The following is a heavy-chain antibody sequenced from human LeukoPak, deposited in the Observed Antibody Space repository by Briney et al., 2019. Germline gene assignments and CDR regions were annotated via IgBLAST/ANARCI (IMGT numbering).Heavy chain of an antibody. J-gene: IGHJ6*02. D-gene: IGHD2-2*01. CDR1: GYTFTSYY. CDR2: INPSGGST. Sequence: GASVKVSCKASGYTFTSYYMHWVRQAPGQGLEWMGTINPSGGSTSYAQKFQGRVTMTRDTSTSTVYMELSSLRSEDTAVYYCARDGTRYQLPASYYYYYGMDVWGQGTTVTVSS. CDR3: ARDGTRYQLPASYYYYYGMDV. V-gene: IGHV1-46*01.